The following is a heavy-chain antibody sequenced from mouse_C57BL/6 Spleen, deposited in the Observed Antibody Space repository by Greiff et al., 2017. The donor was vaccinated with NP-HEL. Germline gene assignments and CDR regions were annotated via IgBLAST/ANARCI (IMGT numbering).Heavy chain of an antibody. CDR3: ARYGLNYAMDY. Sequence: EVQLVESGGGLVKPGGSLKLSCAASGFTFSDYGMHWVRQAPEKGLEWVAYISSGSSTIYYADTVKGRFTISRDNAKNTLFLQMTSLRSEDTAMYYCARYGLNYAMDYWGQGTSVTVSS. V-gene: IGHV5-17*01. J-gene: IGHJ4*01. CDR2: ISSGSSTI. D-gene: IGHD1-2*01. CDR1: GFTFSDYG.